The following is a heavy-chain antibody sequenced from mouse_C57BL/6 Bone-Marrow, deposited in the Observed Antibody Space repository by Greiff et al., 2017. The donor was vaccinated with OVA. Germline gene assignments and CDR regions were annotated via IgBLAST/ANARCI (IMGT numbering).Heavy chain of an antibody. CDR3: ARFDYSNYGAMDY. D-gene: IGHD2-5*01. CDR2: IDPSDSYT. V-gene: IGHV1-50*01. J-gene: IGHJ4*01. Sequence: QVQLQQSGAELVKPGASVKLSCKASGYTFTSYWMQWVKQRPGQGLEWIGEIDPSDSYTNYNQKFKGKATLTVDTSSSTAYMQLSSLTSEDSAVYYCARFDYSNYGAMDYWGQGTSVTVSS. CDR1: GYTFTSYW.